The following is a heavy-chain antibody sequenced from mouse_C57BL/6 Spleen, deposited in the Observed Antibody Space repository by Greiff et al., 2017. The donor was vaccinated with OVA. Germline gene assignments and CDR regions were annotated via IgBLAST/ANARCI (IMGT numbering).Heavy chain of an antibody. CDR2: ISSGSSTI. D-gene: IGHD1-1*01. V-gene: IGHV5-17*01. CDR1: GFTFSDYG. CDR3: ARPTTVVGPFAY. Sequence: EVQLVESGGGLVKPGGSLTLSCAASGFTFSDYGMHWVRQAPEKGLEWVAYISSGSSTIYYADTVKGRFTISRDNAKNTLFLQMTSLRSEDTAMDYCARPTTVVGPFAYWGQGTLVTVSA. J-gene: IGHJ3*01.